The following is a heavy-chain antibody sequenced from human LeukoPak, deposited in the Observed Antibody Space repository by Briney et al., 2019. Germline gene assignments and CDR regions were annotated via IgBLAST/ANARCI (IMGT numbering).Heavy chain of an antibody. CDR3: ARHSPAATYYYYYGMDV. J-gene: IGHJ6*02. V-gene: IGHV4-39*01. D-gene: IGHD2-2*01. Sequence: KSSETLSLTCTVSGGSISSYYWSWIRQPPGKGLEWIGSIYYSGSTYYNPSLKSRVTISVDTSKNQFSLKLSSVTAADTAVYYCARHSPAATYYYYYGMDVWGQGTTVTVSS. CDR2: IYYSGST. CDR1: GGSISSYY.